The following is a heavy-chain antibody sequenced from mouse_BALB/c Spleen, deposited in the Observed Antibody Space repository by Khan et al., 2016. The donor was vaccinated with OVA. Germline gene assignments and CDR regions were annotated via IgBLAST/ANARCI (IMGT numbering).Heavy chain of an antibody. V-gene: IGHV1-87*01. J-gene: IGHJ2*01. CDR1: GYTFTNYW. Sequence: QVQLKESGAELARPGASVKLSCKASGYTFTNYWMQWVRQRPGQGLEWIGAIYPGDGDSTYTQKFKDKATLTADTSSNTAYMELSNLASEDSAVYYCAGRGVRRGGFDYSGQGTTLTVSS. CDR2: IYPGDGDS. CDR3: AGRGVRRGGFDY.